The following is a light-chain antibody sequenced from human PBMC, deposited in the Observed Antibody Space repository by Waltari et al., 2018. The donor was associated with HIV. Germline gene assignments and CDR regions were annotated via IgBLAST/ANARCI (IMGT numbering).Light chain of an antibody. J-gene: IGLJ2*01. CDR1: STDIGRYDL. V-gene: IGLV2-23*02. Sequence: QSALTQPASVSGSPGQSITISCTGMSTDIGRYDLVSWYQQHPGNAPKLMIYEVTKRPSVVSNRFSGSKSGNTASLTISGLQAEDEADYHCCSYAGGITHVLVGGGTKLTVL. CDR3: CSYAGGITHVL. CDR2: EVT.